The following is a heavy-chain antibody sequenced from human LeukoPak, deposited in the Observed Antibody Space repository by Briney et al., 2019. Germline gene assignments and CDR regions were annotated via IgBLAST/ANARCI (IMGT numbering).Heavy chain of an antibody. Sequence: GESLRLSCAASGFTFSSYAMSWVRQAPGKGLEWVSGIRAGGDRTYYADSVKGRFTISRDNSNNMLYLQMSCLRAEDTAVYYCAKDGLRGAYYDFWSGYSPYNWFDPWGQGTLVTVSS. CDR1: GFTFSSYA. CDR3: AKDGLRGAYYDFWSGYSPYNWFDP. J-gene: IGHJ5*02. D-gene: IGHD3-3*01. CDR2: IRAGGDRT. V-gene: IGHV3-23*01.